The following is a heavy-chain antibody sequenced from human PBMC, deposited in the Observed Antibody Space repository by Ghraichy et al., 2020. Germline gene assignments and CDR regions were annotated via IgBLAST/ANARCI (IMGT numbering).Heavy chain of an antibody. Sequence: GGSLRLSCAASGFTFSSYSMNWVRQAPGKGLEWVSSISSSSSYIYYADSVKGRFTISRDNAKNSLYLQMNSLRAEDTAVYYCARGEAVVVPEEIDYWGQGTLVTVSS. CDR2: ISSSSSYI. J-gene: IGHJ4*02. D-gene: IGHD2-2*01. CDR3: ARGEAVVVPEEIDY. CDR1: GFTFSSYS. V-gene: IGHV3-21*01.